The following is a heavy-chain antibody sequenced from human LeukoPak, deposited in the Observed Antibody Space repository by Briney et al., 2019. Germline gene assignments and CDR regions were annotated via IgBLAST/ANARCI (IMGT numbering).Heavy chain of an antibody. CDR3: AAGAAAGTMGDY. J-gene: IGHJ4*02. Sequence: ASVKVSCKASGFTFTSSAMQWVRQARGQRLEWIGWIVVGSGNTNYAQKFQERVTITRDMSTSTAYMELSSLRSEDTAVYYCAAGAAAGTMGDYWGQGTLVTVSS. CDR2: IVVGSGNT. D-gene: IGHD6-13*01. V-gene: IGHV1-58*02. CDR1: GFTFTSSA.